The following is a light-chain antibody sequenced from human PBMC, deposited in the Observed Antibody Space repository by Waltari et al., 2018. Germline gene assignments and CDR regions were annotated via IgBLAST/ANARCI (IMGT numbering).Light chain of an antibody. CDR1: QSISRY. CDR2: GAS. V-gene: IGKV3-20*01. CDR3: QHHFRLPAT. Sequence: IMLTQSPGTLSFSPGERATLSCRASQSISRYLAWYQQKPGQAPRLLIYGASTRATGIPDRFSGSGSGTDFSLTISGLEPEDYAVYYCQHHFRLPATFGQGTKVEIK. J-gene: IGKJ1*01.